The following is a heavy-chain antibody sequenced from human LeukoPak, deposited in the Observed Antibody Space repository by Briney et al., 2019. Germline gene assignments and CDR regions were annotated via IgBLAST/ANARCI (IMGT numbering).Heavy chain of an antibody. Sequence: SETLSLTCTVSGGSISSGGYYWSWIRQPPGKGLEWIGYIYHSGSTYYNPSLKSRVTISVDTSKNQFSLKLSSVTAADTAVYYCARREWPRHCYMDVWGKGTTVTVSS. V-gene: IGHV4-30-2*01. CDR1: GGSISSGGYY. J-gene: IGHJ6*03. CDR3: ARREWPRHCYMDV. CDR2: IYHSGST. D-gene: IGHD3-3*01.